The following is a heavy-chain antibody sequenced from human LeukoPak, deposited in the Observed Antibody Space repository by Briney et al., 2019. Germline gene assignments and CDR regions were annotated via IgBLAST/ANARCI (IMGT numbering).Heavy chain of an antibody. Sequence: GESLKISCKGSGYNFTNYWIGWVRQMPGKGLEWMVIIDPGDSDTRYSPSFQGQVTISVDKSLSTAYLQWSSLKASDTAIYYCARLSSSGWYLWFDYWGQGTLVTVSS. CDR2: IDPGDSDT. CDR1: GYNFTNYW. D-gene: IGHD6-19*01. J-gene: IGHJ4*02. CDR3: ARLSSSGWYLWFDY. V-gene: IGHV5-51*01.